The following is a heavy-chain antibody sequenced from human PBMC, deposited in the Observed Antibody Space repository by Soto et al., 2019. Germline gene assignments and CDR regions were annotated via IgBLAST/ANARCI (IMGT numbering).Heavy chain of an antibody. V-gene: IGHV1-69*13. Sequence: GASVKVSCKASGGTFSSYAISWVRQAPGQELEWMGGIIPIFGTANYAQKFQGRVTITADESTSTAYMELSSLRSEDTAVYYCARVKGKRADFWSGYFFDYWGQGTLVTVSS. J-gene: IGHJ4*02. CDR2: IIPIFGTA. CDR1: GGTFSSYA. CDR3: ARVKGKRADFWSGYFFDY. D-gene: IGHD3-3*01.